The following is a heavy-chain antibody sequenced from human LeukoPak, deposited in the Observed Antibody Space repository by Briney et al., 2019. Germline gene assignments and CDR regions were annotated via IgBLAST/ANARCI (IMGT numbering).Heavy chain of an antibody. Sequence: PGGSLRLSCAASGFTSSSYAMSWVRQAPGKGLEWVSAISGSGGSTYYTDSVKGRFTISRDNSKNTLYLQMNSLRAEDTAVYYCAKKTSVFVEWLGTPNWYFDLWGRGTLVTVSS. D-gene: IGHD5-12*01. CDR2: ISGSGGST. V-gene: IGHV3-23*01. CDR1: GFTSSSYA. J-gene: IGHJ2*01. CDR3: AKKTSVFVEWLGTPNWYFDL.